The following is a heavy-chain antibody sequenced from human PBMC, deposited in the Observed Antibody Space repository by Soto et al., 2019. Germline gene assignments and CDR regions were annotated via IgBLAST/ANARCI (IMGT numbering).Heavy chain of an antibody. CDR3: AKKPTNYDSSGYYYFDY. Sequence: GGSLRLSCAASGFTFSSYAMSWVRQAPGKGLEWVSAISGSGGSTYYADSVKGRFTISRDNSKNTLYLQMNSLRAEDTAVYYCAKKPTNYDSSGYYYFDYWGQGTLVTVSS. V-gene: IGHV3-23*01. D-gene: IGHD3-22*01. J-gene: IGHJ4*02. CDR2: ISGSGGST. CDR1: GFTFSSYA.